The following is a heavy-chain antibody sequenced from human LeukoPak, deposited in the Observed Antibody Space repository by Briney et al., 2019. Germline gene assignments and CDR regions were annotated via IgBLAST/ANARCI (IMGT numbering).Heavy chain of an antibody. Sequence: SETLSLTCTVSGDSINNYFWSWVRQSPGKRLEWIGYIHYSGSTNYNPSLKSRVTISVDTSKNQFALMLRSVTAADTAVYYCARRATRTVMGCGDFNWLDPWGQGTLVTVSS. D-gene: IGHD4-17*01. J-gene: IGHJ5*02. CDR3: ARRATRTVMGCGDFNWLDP. CDR1: GDSINNYF. CDR2: IHYSGST. V-gene: IGHV4-59*01.